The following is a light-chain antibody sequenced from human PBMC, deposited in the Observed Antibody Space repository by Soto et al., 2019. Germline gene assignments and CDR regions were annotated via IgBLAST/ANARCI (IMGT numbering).Light chain of an antibody. CDR3: SSFAGNNNLV. Sequence: QSALTQPPSASGSPGQSVTISCTGTSSDVGGYNYVSWYQQHPGKAPKLMISEVSKRPSGVPDRFSGSKSGNTASLTVSGXXXXXXXXYYCSSFAGNNNLVFGGGTKLTVL. CDR2: EVS. CDR1: SSDVGGYNY. J-gene: IGLJ2*01. V-gene: IGLV2-8*01.